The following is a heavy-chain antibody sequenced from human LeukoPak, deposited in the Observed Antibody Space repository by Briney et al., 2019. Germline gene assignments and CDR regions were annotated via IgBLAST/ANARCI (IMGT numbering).Heavy chain of an antibody. CDR1: GFTVSSNY. CDR2: IYSGGST. CDR3: AKDPYDFWSGCTWNWFDP. V-gene: IGHV3-53*05. J-gene: IGHJ5*02. D-gene: IGHD3-3*01. Sequence: GGSLRLSCAASGFTVSSNYMSWVRQAPGKGLEWVSVIYSGGSTYYADSVKGRFTISRDNSKNTLYLQMNSLRAEDTAVYYCAKDPYDFWSGCTWNWFDPWGQGTLVTVSS.